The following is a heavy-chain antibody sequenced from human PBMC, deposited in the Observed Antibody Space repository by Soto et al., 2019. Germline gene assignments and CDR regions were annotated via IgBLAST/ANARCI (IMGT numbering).Heavy chain of an antibody. CDR3: AAATSIALGFRY. CDR2: NSALNGKT. D-gene: IGHD1-26*01. Sequence: QGYLVQSGAEVKRPGASVRVACKTSGFTFNTHGFSWVRQAPGQGLEWMGWNSALNGKTFYAHNFQDRVIMTTDTASSTAYMELRGLKSDDTAVYYCAAATSIALGFRYLGQGTLVTVSS. CDR1: GFTFNTHG. J-gene: IGHJ4*02. V-gene: IGHV1-18*01.